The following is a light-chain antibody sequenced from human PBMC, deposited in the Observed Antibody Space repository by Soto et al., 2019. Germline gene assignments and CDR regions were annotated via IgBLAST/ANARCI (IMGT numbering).Light chain of an antibody. CDR2: DVT. J-gene: IGLJ2*01. CDR1: SSDIGGYNS. CDR3: SSYTVSSAPVI. Sequence: QSALTQSPSASGSPGQSVTISCTGTSSDIGGYNSVSWYQQHPGKAPKLIIFDVTNRPSGVSGRFSGSKSANTASLTISGLQFEDEADYYCSSYTVSSAPVIFGGGTKLTVL. V-gene: IGLV2-14*01.